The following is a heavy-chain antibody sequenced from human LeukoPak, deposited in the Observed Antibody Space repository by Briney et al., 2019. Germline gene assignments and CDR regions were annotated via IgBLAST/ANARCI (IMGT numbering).Heavy chain of an antibody. CDR2: ISWDSGSI. V-gene: IGHV3-9*01. Sequence: QSGGSLRLSCAASGFTFDDYAMHWVRQAPGKGLEWVSGISWDSGSIGYADSVKGRFTISRDNAKNSLYLQMNSLRAEDTAIYYCARDQVGGGIDYWGQGTLVTVSS. CDR3: ARDQVGGGIDY. CDR1: GFTFDDYA. J-gene: IGHJ4*02. D-gene: IGHD1-26*01.